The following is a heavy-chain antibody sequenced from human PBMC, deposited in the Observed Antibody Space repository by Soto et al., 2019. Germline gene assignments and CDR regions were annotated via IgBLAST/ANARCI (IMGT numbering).Heavy chain of an antibody. Sequence: EVQLVESGGGLIQPGGSLRLSCAASGFTVSSNNMSWVRQAPGKGLEWVSVIYSGGSTYYADSVKGRFTISRDNSKNTLYLQMNSLRAEDTAVYYCARDHSSGIVGATPRDYWGQGTLVTVSS. CDR2: IYSGGST. CDR3: ARDHSSGIVGATPRDY. J-gene: IGHJ4*02. D-gene: IGHD1-26*01. V-gene: IGHV3-53*01. CDR1: GFTVSSNN.